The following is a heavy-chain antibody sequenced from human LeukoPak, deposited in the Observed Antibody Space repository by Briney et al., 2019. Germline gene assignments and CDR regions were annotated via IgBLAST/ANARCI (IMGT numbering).Heavy chain of an antibody. CDR2: IYHSGST. CDR1: GFTFSSYAM. Sequence: PGGSLRLSCAASGFTFSSYAMSWVRQAPGKGLEWIGEIYHSGSTNYNPSLKSRVTISVDKSKNQFSLKLSSVTAADTAVYYCARTYDILTGYPNWFDPWGQGTLVTVSS. J-gene: IGHJ5*02. D-gene: IGHD3-9*01. V-gene: IGHV4-4*02. CDR3: ARTYDILTGYPNWFDP.